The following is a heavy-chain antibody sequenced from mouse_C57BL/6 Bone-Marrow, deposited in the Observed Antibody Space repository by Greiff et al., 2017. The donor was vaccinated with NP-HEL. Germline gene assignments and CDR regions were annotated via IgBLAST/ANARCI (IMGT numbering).Heavy chain of an antibody. CDR2: IDPSDSYT. V-gene: IGHV1-69*01. CDR1: GYTFTSYW. Sequence: VQLQQPGAELVMPGASVKLSCKASGYTFTSYWMHWVKQRPGHGLAWIGEIDPSDSYTNYNQKFKGKSTLTVDKSSSTAYMQLSSLTSEDSAVYYCARDLFTTVVESYVWGTGTTVTVSS. CDR3: ARDLFTTVVESYV. D-gene: IGHD1-1*01. J-gene: IGHJ1*03.